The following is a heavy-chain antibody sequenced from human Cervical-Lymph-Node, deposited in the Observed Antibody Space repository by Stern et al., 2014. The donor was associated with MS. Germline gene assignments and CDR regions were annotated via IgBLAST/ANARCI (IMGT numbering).Heavy chain of an antibody. CDR1: GGSITSGSYY. Sequence: VQLVESGPGLVKPSQTLSVTCTVSGGSITSGSYYWSWIRQPAGKGLEWIGRVYIGRSTDYNPSLKSRVTISGDTSKNQFSLKLGSVTAADTAIYYCARHTTMTSLDYWGQGTLVTVSS. CDR2: VYIGRST. J-gene: IGHJ4*02. CDR3: ARHTTMTSLDY. V-gene: IGHV4-61*02. D-gene: IGHD1-1*01.